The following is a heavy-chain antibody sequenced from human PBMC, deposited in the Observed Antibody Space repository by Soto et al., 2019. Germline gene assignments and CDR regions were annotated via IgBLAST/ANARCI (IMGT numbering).Heavy chain of an antibody. V-gene: IGHV4-34*01. Sequence: SETLSLTCAVYGGSFSGYYWSWIRQPPGKGLEWIGEINHSGSTNYNPSLKSRVTISVDTSKNQFSLKLSSVTAADTAVYYCARGLIAAAGTRRYYYYYGLTSGAKGPRSPSP. CDR3: ARGLIAAAGTRRYYYYYGLTS. J-gene: IGHJ6*02. CDR2: INHSGST. D-gene: IGHD6-13*01. CDR1: GGSFSGYY.